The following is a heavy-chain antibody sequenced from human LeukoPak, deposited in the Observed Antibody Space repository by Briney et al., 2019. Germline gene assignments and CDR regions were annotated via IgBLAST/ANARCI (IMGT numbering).Heavy chain of an antibody. CDR3: ARGYGNFDY. D-gene: IGHD4-17*01. CDR2: IYYSRST. CDR1: GASISSYY. J-gene: IGHJ4*02. Sequence: SETLSLTCTVTGASISSYYWSWIRQPPGKGLEWIGYIYYSRSTNYKPSLKSRITISVDTSKNQFSLNLSSVTAADTAVYYCARGYGNFDYWGQGTLVTVSS. V-gene: IGHV4-59*01.